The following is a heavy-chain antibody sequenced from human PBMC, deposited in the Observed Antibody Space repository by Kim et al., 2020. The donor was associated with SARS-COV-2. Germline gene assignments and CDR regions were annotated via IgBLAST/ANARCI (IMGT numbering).Heavy chain of an antibody. J-gene: IGHJ4*02. D-gene: IGHD5-12*01. CDR3: ARYSGYYYYFDY. CDR2: IYYSGST. Sequence: SETLSLTCTVSGGSISSYYWSWIRQPPGKGLEWIGYIYYSGSTNYNPSLKSRVTISVDTSKNQFSLKLSSVTAADTAVYYCARYSGYYYYFDYWGQGTLVTVSS. V-gene: IGHV4-59*01. CDR1: GGSISSYY.